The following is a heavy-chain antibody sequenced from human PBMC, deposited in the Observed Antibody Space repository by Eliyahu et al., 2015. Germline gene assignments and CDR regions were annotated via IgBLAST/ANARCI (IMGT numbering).Heavy chain of an antibody. CDR2: IRYDGSNK. CDR3: AKDYEVTPWD. Sequence: QVQLVESGGGVVQPGGSLRXSCAASGFXFSXYGXHWVRQAPGKGLEWVAFIRYDGSNKYYADSVKGRFTISRDNSKNTLYLQMNSLRAEDTAVYYCAKDYEVTPWDWGQGTLVTVSS. D-gene: IGHD4-23*01. CDR1: GFXFSXYG. J-gene: IGHJ4*02. V-gene: IGHV3-30*02.